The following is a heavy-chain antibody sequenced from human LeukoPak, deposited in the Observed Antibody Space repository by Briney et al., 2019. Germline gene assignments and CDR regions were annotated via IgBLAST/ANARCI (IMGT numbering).Heavy chain of an antibody. Sequence: PSETLSLTCAVYGGSFSGYYWSWIRQPPGKGLEWIGEINHSGSTNYNPSLKSRVTISVDTSKNQFSLKLSSVTAADTAVYYCARGARYMDVWGKGTTVTVSS. CDR3: ARGARYMDV. CDR2: INHSGST. V-gene: IGHV4-34*01. J-gene: IGHJ6*03. CDR1: GGSFSGYY.